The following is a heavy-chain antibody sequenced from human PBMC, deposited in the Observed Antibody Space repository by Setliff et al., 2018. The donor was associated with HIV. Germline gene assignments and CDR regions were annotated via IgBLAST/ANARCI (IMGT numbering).Heavy chain of an antibody. CDR1: GGSISSGRYY. D-gene: IGHD3-10*01. V-gene: IGHV4-61*09. CDR2: IYTGGSP. Sequence: PSETLSLTCTVSGGSISSGRYYWSWIRQPAGKGLEWIGHIYTGGSPNYNPSLMSRVTISIDTSKDQLSLKLNSVTAADTAVYHCARVGGFFGEARPPPDYWGQGALVTVSS. J-gene: IGHJ4*02. CDR3: ARVGGFFGEARPPPDY.